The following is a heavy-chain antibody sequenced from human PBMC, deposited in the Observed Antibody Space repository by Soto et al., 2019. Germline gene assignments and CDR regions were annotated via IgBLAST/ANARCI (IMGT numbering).Heavy chain of an antibody. D-gene: IGHD3-10*01. CDR1: GYSFTSYD. CDR3: ARDKGRYYGSGRIPYYYYGMDV. Sequence: ASVKVSCKASGYSFTSYDMHWVRQAPGQGLEWMGIINPSGGSTSYAQKFQGRVTMTRDTSTSTVYMELSSLRSEDTAVYYCARDKGRYYGSGRIPYYYYGMDVWGQGTTVTVSS. J-gene: IGHJ6*02. V-gene: IGHV1-46*01. CDR2: INPSGGST.